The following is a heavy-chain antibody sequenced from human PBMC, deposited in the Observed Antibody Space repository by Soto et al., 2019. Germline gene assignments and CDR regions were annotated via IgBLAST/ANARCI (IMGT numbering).Heavy chain of an antibody. J-gene: IGHJ5*02. CDR1: GYTFTSYG. Sequence: ASVKVSCKASGYTFTSYGISWVRQAPGQGLEWMGWISAYNGNTNYAQKLQGRVTMTTDTSTSTAYMELRSLRSDDTAVYYCARSTRQKYYDILTGTKTNWFDPWGQGTLVTVSS. V-gene: IGHV1-18*01. CDR2: ISAYNGNT. CDR3: ARSTRQKYYDILTGTKTNWFDP. D-gene: IGHD3-9*01.